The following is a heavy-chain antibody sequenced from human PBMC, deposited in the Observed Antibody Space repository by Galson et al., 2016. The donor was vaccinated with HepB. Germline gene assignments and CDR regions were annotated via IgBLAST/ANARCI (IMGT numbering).Heavy chain of an antibody. CDR1: GFTFSAYG. J-gene: IGHJ4*02. D-gene: IGHD4-17*01. V-gene: IGHV3-30*18. CDR3: AKGRGGEDYGVYSLDDNYFDY. Sequence: SLRLSCAASGFTFSAYGMPWVRQAPGKGLEWVAVLSYDGSNKYYADSVKGRFTISRDNSKNTLYMQMNSLRAEDTTVYYCAKGRGGEDYGVYSLDDNYFDYWGQGTLVTVSS. CDR2: LSYDGSNK.